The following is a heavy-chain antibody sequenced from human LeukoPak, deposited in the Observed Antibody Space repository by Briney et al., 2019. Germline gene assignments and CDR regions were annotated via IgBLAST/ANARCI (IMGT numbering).Heavy chain of an antibody. V-gene: IGHV3-15*01. J-gene: IGHJ4*02. CDR2: TRSKTDGGTT. CDR1: GFSFSSAW. Sequence: GGSLRLSCAAPGFSFSSAWMNWVRQAPGKGLEWVGLTRSKTDGGTTDYAAPVRGRFTISRDDIQNTMYLQMNSLKTEDTAVYYCRLVVTPQGLDSWGQGTLVTVSS. CDR3: RLVVTPQGLDS. D-gene: IGHD3-22*01.